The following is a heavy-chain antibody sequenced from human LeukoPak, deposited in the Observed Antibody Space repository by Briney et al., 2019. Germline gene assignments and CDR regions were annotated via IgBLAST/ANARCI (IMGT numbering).Heavy chain of an antibody. J-gene: IGHJ4*02. CDR3: ARDPYSGSFQFDY. D-gene: IGHD1-26*01. CDR2: INPNSGAT. Sequence: ASVKVSCTASGYTFTGYHIHWVRQAPGPGLEWMGWINPNSGATNYAQSLQGRVTMTRDTSISTAYMELSRVRSDDTAVYYCARDPYSGSFQFDYWGQGTLVAVSS. CDR1: GYTFTGYH. V-gene: IGHV1-2*02.